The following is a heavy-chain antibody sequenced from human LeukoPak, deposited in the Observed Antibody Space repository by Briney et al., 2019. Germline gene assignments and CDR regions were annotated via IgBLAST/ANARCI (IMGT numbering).Heavy chain of an antibody. J-gene: IGHJ4*02. Sequence: GGSLRLSCAASGFTFSYNWMHWVRQAPGKGLVWVSRISSDGRTTHYADSVKGRFTISRDSAKNTLFMQMNDLRAEDTAVYYCLGYYSGSPNWGQGTLVTVSS. V-gene: IGHV3-74*01. D-gene: IGHD3-10*01. CDR3: LGYYSGSPN. CDR1: GFTFSYNW. CDR2: ISSDGRTT.